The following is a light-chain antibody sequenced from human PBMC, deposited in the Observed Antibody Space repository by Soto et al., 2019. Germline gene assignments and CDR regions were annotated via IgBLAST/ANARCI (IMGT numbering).Light chain of an antibody. CDR2: GAS. J-gene: IGKJ5*01. V-gene: IGKV3D-20*02. CDR1: QSVTSTS. CDR3: QQRSNWPSIT. Sequence: EIVLTQSPGTLSLSPGERATLSCRASQSVTSTSLAWYQQKPGQAPRLLMYGASSRATGTPDRISGGGSGTDFTLTISRLEPEDFAVYYCQQRSNWPSITFGQGTRLEIK.